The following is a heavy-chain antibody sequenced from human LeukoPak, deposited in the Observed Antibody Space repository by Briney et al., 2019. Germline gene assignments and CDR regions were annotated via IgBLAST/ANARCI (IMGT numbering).Heavy chain of an antibody. CDR1: GGSISSGGYS. CDR3: ARSRTGYDSSGYPVGFDP. CDR2: INHSGST. J-gene: IGHJ5*02. Sequence: SETLSLTCAVSGGSISSGGYSWSWIRQPPGKGLEWIGYINHSGSTYYNPSLKSRVTISVDRSKNQFSLKLSSVTAADTAVYYCARSRTGYDSSGYPVGFDPWGQGTLVTVSS. V-gene: IGHV4-30-2*01. D-gene: IGHD3-22*01.